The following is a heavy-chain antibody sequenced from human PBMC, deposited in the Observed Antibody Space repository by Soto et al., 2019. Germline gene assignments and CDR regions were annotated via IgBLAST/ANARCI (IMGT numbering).Heavy chain of an antibody. J-gene: IGHJ4*02. Sequence: SETLSLTCTVSGGSISSYYWIWIRQPPGKGLEWIGYIFYSGSTNYNPSLKSRVTISVDTSKNQFSLRLSSVTAADTAVYYCARDGYYYDSSGYQRVYYFDYWGQGTLVTVSS. CDR1: GGSISSYY. CDR2: IFYSGST. CDR3: ARDGYYYDSSGYQRVYYFDY. V-gene: IGHV4-59*01. D-gene: IGHD3-22*01.